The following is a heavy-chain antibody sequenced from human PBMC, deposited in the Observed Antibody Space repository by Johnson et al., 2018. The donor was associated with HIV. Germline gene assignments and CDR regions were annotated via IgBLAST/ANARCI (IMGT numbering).Heavy chain of an antibody. V-gene: IGHV3-11*04. CDR2: ISSSGNTI. CDR1: GFTFSDYY. Sequence: QVQLVESGGGLVQPGGSLRLSCAASGFTFSDYYMIWIRQAPVKGLEWVSYISSSGNTIYYADSVNGRFTISRDNAKNSLYLQMNSLRAEDTAVYYCAGDMGTHAFDIWGQGTMVTVSS. CDR3: AGDMGTHAFDI. D-gene: IGHD2-15*01. J-gene: IGHJ3*02.